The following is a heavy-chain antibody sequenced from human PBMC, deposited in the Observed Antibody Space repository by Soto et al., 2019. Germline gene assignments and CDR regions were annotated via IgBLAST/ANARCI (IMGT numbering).Heavy chain of an antibody. V-gene: IGHV4-31*03. Sequence: SETLSLTCTVSGDSISSGDYYWSWIRQHPGKGLEWIGYIYYSGLTYYNPSLKSRVSISVDTTKNQFFLNLNSVTAADTAVYFSAGDKASGAPFNFWGQGTLVAFSS. CDR1: GDSISSGDYY. J-gene: IGHJ4*02. CDR3: AGDKASGAPFNF. CDR2: IYYSGLT.